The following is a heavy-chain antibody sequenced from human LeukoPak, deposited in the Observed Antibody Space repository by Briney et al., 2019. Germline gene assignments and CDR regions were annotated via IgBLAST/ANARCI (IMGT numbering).Heavy chain of an antibody. Sequence: ASVKVSCKASGGTFSSYAISWVRQAPGQGLEWMGGIIPIFGTANYAQKFQGRVTITADESTSTAYMELSSLISEDTAVYYCARDAPTYYDFWSGRNSGMDVWGQGTTVTVSS. D-gene: IGHD3-3*01. CDR2: IIPIFGTA. CDR1: GGTFSSYA. J-gene: IGHJ6*02. CDR3: ARDAPTYYDFWSGRNSGMDV. V-gene: IGHV1-69*13.